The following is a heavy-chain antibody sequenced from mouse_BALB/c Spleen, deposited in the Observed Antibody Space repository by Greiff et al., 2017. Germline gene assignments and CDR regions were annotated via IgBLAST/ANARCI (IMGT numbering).Heavy chain of an antibody. CDR1: GFTFSSFG. CDR2: ISSGSSTI. V-gene: IGHV5-17*02. D-gene: IGHD4-1*01. J-gene: IGHJ2*01. Sequence: EVQLVESGGGLVQPGGSRKLSCAASGFTFSSFGMHWVRQAPEKGLEWVAYISSGSSTIYYADTVKGRFTISRDNPKNTLFLQMTSLRSEDTAMYYCARSGTSFDYWGQGTTLTVSS. CDR3: ARSGTSFDY.